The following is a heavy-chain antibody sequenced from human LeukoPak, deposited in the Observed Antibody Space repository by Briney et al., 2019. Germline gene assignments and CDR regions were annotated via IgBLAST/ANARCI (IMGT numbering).Heavy chain of an antibody. Sequence: PGGSLGLSCAASGFTFSSYSMNWVRQAPGKGLEWVSYISSSSSTIYYADSVKGRFTISRDNAKNSLYLQMNSLRAEDTAVYYCARVKGSGWLMYYFDYWGQGTLVTVSS. CDR2: ISSSSSTI. J-gene: IGHJ4*02. D-gene: IGHD6-19*01. CDR1: GFTFSSYS. V-gene: IGHV3-48*01. CDR3: ARVKGSGWLMYYFDY.